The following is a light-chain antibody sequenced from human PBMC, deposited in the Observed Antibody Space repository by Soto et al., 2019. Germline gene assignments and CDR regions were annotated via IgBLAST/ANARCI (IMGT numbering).Light chain of an antibody. J-gene: IGKJ3*01. CDR1: QDIGNY. CDR3: QQHHSPPLT. V-gene: IGKV1-33*01. CDR2: ETP. Sequence: DIQMTQSPSSLSASVGDRVTITCQASQDIGNYLNWYQQKPGKAPKLLIYETPNMEIGVPSRFSGSGSGTDFSFSISSLQPEDIATYYCQQHHSPPLTFGPGTKVDIK.